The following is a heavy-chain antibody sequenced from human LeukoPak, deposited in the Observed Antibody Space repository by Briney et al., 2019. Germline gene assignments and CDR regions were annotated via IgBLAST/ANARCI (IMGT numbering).Heavy chain of an antibody. Sequence: GGSLRLSCAASGYTFSSYSMNWVRQAPGKGLEWVSSISSSSSYIYYADSVKGRFTISRDNAKNSLYLQMNSLRAEDTAVYYCARDSSGWYGYWGQGTLVTVSS. J-gene: IGHJ4*02. D-gene: IGHD6-19*01. V-gene: IGHV3-21*01. CDR1: GYTFSSYS. CDR3: ARDSSGWYGY. CDR2: ISSSSSYI.